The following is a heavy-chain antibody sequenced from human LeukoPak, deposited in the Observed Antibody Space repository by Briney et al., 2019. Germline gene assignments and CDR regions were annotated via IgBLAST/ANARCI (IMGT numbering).Heavy chain of an antibody. CDR1: GGSFSGYY. CDR3: ARGYDSGSRVDY. J-gene: IGHJ4*02. CDR2: INHSGST. Sequence: SETLSLTCAVYGGSFSGYYWSWIRQPPGKGLEWIGEINHSGSTNYNPSLKSRVTISVDTSKNQFSLKLSSVTAADTAVYYCARGYDSGSRVDYWGQGTLVTVSS. D-gene: IGHD3-10*01. V-gene: IGHV4-34*01.